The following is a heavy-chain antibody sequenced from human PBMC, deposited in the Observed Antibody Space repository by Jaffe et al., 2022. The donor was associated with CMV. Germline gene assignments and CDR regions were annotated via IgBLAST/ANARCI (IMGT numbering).Heavy chain of an antibody. V-gene: IGHV3-7*03. CDR1: GFTFSSYW. D-gene: IGHD6-13*01. Sequence: EVQLVESGGGLVQPGGSLRLSCAASGFTFSSYWMSWVRQAPGKGLEWVANIKQDGSEKYYVDSVKGRFTISRDNAKNSLYLQMNSLRAEDTAVYYCARHQTIAAAGSDYWGQGTLVTVSS. J-gene: IGHJ4*02. CDR3: ARHQTIAAAGSDY. CDR2: IKQDGSEK.